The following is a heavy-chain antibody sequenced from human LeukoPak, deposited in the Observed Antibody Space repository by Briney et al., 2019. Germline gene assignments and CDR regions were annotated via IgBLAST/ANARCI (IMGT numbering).Heavy chain of an antibody. CDR3: AKDRAGGNFESFDP. V-gene: IGHV3-23*01. Sequence: GSLRLSCAAIGFTFSSYAMSWVRQAPGKWLKWVSGISGSGGSTYYADSVKGRFTISRDNSKNTLYLQMNSLRAEDTAVYYCAKDRAGGNFESFDPWGQGTLVTVSS. J-gene: IGHJ5*02. CDR1: GFTFSSYA. CDR2: ISGSGGST. D-gene: IGHD4-23*01.